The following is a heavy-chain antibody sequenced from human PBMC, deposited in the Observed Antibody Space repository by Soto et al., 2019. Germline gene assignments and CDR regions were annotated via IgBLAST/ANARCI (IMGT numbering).Heavy chain of an antibody. D-gene: IGHD3-3*01. CDR2: MNPNSSKT. Sequence: ASVKVSCKASGYTFTSYDIDWVRQATGQGLEWMGWMNPNSSKTGYAQKFQGRVTMTRNTSISTTYMELSSLRSEDTAVYYCARAPSRVRFLEWLLSPPTFDYWGQGTLVTVS. CDR1: GYTFTSYD. V-gene: IGHV1-8*01. CDR3: ARAPSRVRFLEWLLSPPTFDY. J-gene: IGHJ4*02.